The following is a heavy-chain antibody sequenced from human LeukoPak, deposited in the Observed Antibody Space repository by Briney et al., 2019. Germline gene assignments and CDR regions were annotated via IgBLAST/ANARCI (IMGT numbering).Heavy chain of an antibody. CDR2: IYPGDSDT. V-gene: IGHV5-51*01. CDR1: GYSFTSYW. CDR3: ARQLRGSTLGY. J-gene: IGHJ4*02. Sequence: GESLKISCKGSGYSFTSYWIGWVRPMPGKGLEWIGIIYPGDSDTRYGPSFQGQVTISADKSISTAYLQWSSLKASDTAMYYCARQLRGSTLGYWGQGTLVTVSS. D-gene: IGHD2-15*01.